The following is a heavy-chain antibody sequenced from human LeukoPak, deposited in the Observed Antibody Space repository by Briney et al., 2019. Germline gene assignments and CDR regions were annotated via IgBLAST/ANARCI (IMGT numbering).Heavy chain of an antibody. CDR1: GGSISSYY. J-gene: IGHJ4*02. CDR3: ARQYYYDSHFDY. V-gene: IGHV4-4*09. Sequence: SETLSLTCTVSGGSISSYYWSWIRQPPGKGLEWIGYIYTSGSTNYNPSLKSRVTISVDTSKNQFSLKLSSVTAADTAVYYCARQYYYDSHFDYWRQGTLVTVSS. CDR2: IYTSGST. D-gene: IGHD3-22*01.